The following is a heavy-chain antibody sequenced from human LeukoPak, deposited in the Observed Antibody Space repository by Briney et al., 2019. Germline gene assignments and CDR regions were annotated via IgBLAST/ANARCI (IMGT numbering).Heavy chain of an antibody. CDR3: AKDTISGTTGWFDL. CDR2: ISGSGGST. CDR1: GFTFSSYA. Sequence: GGSLRLSCAASGFTFSSYAMSWVRQAPGKGLEWVSAISGSGGSTYYADSVKGRFTISRDNSKNTLYLQMNSLRAEDTAVYYAAKDTISGTTGWFDLRGQGTLVTVSA. D-gene: IGHD1-7*01. J-gene: IGHJ5*02. V-gene: IGHV3-23*01.